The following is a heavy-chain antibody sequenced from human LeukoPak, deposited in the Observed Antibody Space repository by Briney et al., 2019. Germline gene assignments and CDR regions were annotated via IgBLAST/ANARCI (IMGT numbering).Heavy chain of an antibody. CDR3: ARGRVVPAAIGARLYDFWSGHLFDFDY. Sequence: SVKVSCKASGGTFSSYAISWVRQAPGQGLEWMGRIIPILGIANYAQKFQGRVTITADKSTSTAYMELSSLRSEDTAVYYCARGRVVPAAIGARLYDFWSGHLFDFDYWGQGILVTVSS. CDR1: GGTFSSYA. J-gene: IGHJ4*02. CDR2: IIPILGIA. D-gene: IGHD3-3*01. V-gene: IGHV1-69*04.